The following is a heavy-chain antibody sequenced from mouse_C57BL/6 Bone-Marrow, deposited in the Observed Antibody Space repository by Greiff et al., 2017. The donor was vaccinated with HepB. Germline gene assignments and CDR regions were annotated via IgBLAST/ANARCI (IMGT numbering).Heavy chain of an antibody. D-gene: IGHD1-1*01. J-gene: IGHJ1*03. V-gene: IGHV14-4*01. CDR2: IDPENGDT. CDR1: GFNIKDDY. Sequence: EVQLVESGAELVRPGASVKLSCTASGFNIKDDYMHWVKQRPEQGLEWIGWIDPENGDTEYASKFQGKATITADTSSNTAYLQLSSLTSEDTAVYYCTTCYYYGSSYWYFDVWGTGTTVTVSS. CDR3: TTCYYYGSSYWYFDV.